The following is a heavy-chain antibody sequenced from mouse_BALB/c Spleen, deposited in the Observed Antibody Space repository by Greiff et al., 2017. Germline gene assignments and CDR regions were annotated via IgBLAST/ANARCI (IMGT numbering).Heavy chain of an antibody. D-gene: IGHD4-1*01. CDR3: ARDIWDGGLDY. V-gene: IGHV7-3*02. Sequence: EVKLVESGGGLVQPGGSLRLSCATSGFTFTDYYMSWVRQPPGKALEWLGFIRNKANGYTTEYSASVKGRFTISRDNSQSILYLQMNTLRAEDSATYYCARDIWDGGLDYWGQGTSVTVSS. CDR1: GFTFTDYY. J-gene: IGHJ4*01. CDR2: IRNKANGYTT.